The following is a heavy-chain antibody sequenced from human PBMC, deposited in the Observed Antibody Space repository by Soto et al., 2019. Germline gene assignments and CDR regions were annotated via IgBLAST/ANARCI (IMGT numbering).Heavy chain of an antibody. Sequence: QVHLQESGPGLVKPSQTLSLTCTVSGGSVSNGGYYCSWIRQHPGKGLEWIGYIHYSGSTYYSPSLKSRIAISVDTSKDRFSLELTSVTAADTAVYYCARLRGSGRYSAYYFDSWGQGALVTVSS. D-gene: IGHD3-10*01. V-gene: IGHV4-31*03. CDR2: IHYSGST. CDR1: GGSVSNGGYY. CDR3: ARLRGSGRYSAYYFDS. J-gene: IGHJ4*02.